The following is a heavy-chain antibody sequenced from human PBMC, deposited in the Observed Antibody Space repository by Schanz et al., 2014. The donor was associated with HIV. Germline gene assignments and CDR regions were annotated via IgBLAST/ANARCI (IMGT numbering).Heavy chain of an antibody. CDR3: ARENPLYYYLHGGPFDI. CDR1: GFTFRTFS. V-gene: IGHV3-33*08. Sequence: QVQLVEAGGGVVQPGRSLRLSCAASGFTFRTFSMDWVRQSPGRGLEWVAVIWYDGTDKYYAGSVKGRFTISRDNSQNTMYLQMNRLRAEDTAVYYCARENPLYYYLHGGPFDIWGQGTMVTVSS. CDR2: IWYDGTDK. J-gene: IGHJ3*02. D-gene: IGHD3-10*01.